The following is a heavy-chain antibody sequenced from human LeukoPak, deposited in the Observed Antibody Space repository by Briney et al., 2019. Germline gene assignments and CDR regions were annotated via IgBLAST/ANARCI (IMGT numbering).Heavy chain of an antibody. CDR3: ARQGGRGHNTDYSLGFDS. J-gene: IGHJ4*02. V-gene: IGHV3-23*01. D-gene: IGHD3-3*01. CDR1: GFTFSSHA. CDR2: ISGSGGTS. Sequence: PGGSLRLSCAASGFTFSSHAMSWVRQAPGKGLEWVSGISGSGGTSYYADSVKGRFTISRDNSKNTLYLQMNSLRAEDTAVYFCARQGGRGHNTDYSLGFDSWGRGTLVTVSS.